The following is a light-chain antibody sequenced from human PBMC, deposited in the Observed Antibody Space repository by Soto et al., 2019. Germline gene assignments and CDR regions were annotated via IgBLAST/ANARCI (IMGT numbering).Light chain of an antibody. V-gene: IGLV3-21*04. J-gene: IGLJ2*01. CDR3: QVWDKSSDHVV. CDR1: NLGSKS. CDR2: FDS. Sequence: SYDLTQPPSVSEAPGKTARITCGGNNLGSKSVNWYQQRPGQAPVLVIYFDSDRPSGIPERFSGSNSGNTSTLTISRVEAGDEADYFCQVWDKSSDHVVFGGGTQLTVL.